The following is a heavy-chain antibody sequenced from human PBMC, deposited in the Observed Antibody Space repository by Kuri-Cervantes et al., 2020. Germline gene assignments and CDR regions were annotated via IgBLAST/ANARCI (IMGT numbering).Heavy chain of an antibody. J-gene: IGHJ3*02. CDR1: GFTVSSNY. D-gene: IGHD2-21*02. V-gene: IGHV3-53*01. Sequence: GESLKISYAASGFTVSSNYMSWVRQAPGKGLEWVSVIYSGGSTYYADSVKGRFTISRDNSKNTLYLQMNSLRAEDTAVYYCARAGDWDAFDIWGQGTMVTVSS. CDR2: IYSGGST. CDR3: ARAGDWDAFDI.